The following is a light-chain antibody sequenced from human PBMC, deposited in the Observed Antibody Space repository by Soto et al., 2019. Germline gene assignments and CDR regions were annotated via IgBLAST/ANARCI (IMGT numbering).Light chain of an antibody. J-gene: IGLJ2*01. CDR3: QAWDSSHVV. CDR2: QDT. CDR1: KLGDKY. Sequence: SSELTQPPSVSVSPGQTASITCSGDKLGDKYAYWYQQKPGQSPVLVIYQDTKRPSGIPERFSGSNSGNTATLTISGTQAMDEADYHCQAWDSSHVVFGGGTKVTVL. V-gene: IGLV3-1*01.